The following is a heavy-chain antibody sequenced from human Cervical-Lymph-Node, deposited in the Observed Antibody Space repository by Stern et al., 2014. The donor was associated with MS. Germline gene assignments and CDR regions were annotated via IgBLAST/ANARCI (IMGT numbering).Heavy chain of an antibody. CDR3: ARGAYSSSSLGAN. CDR1: GDTFTSYG. Sequence: VQLVQSGAEVKRPGAAVKVSCKASGDTFTSYGFTWVRQAPGQGLEWMGWISAYNGNTNYAQNRQGRVTMTTDTSTSTAYMELRSLRSDDTAVYYCARGAYSSSSLGANWGQGTLVTVSS. CDR2: ISAYNGNT. D-gene: IGHD6-6*01. J-gene: IGHJ4*02. V-gene: IGHV1-18*01.